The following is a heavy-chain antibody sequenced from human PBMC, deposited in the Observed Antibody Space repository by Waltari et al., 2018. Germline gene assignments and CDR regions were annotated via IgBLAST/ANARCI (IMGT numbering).Heavy chain of an antibody. V-gene: IGHV3-53*02. CDR2: IYSGGST. D-gene: IGHD6-13*01. CDR1: GFTVSRHY. Sequence: EMQLVETGGGLIQPGGSLSLSCAAYGFTVSRHYMIWVRQAPGNGLEWVSVIYSGGSTYYADSVKGRFTISRYNSKNTLYLQMNSLRAEDTAVYYCARDPAYSSSSDYWGQGTLVTVSS. CDR3: ARDPAYSSSSDY. J-gene: IGHJ4*02.